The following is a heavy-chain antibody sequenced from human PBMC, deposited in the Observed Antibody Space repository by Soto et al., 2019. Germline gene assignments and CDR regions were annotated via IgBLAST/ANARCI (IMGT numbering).Heavy chain of an antibody. CDR3: ARVVWGYSGYDSYFDY. CDR1: GFTFSTYD. J-gene: IGHJ4*02. V-gene: IGHV3-13*01. D-gene: IGHD5-12*01. Sequence: GGSLRLSCAASGFTFSTYDMHWVRQATGKGLEWVSAIGSAGDTSYPASVKGRFTISRENAKNSLYLQMNSLRAGDTAVYYCARVVWGYSGYDSYFDYWGQGTLVTGSS. CDR2: IGSAGDT.